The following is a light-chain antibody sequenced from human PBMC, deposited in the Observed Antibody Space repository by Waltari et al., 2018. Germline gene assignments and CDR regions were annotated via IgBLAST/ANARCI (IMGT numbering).Light chain of an antibody. CDR2: DAS. Sequence: DIQMTQSPSTLSASVGDRVTITCRASQSIRSWLAWYQQKPGKAPKVRLYDASTLESGVSSRFSGSGSGTEFTLTINGLQPDDFATYYCQHYNNYSFGQGTRVEIK. J-gene: IGKJ1*01. V-gene: IGKV1-5*01. CDR3: QHYNNYS. CDR1: QSIRSW.